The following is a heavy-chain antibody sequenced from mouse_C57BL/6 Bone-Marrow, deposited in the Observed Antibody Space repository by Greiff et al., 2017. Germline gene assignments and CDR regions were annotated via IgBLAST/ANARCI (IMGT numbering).Heavy chain of an antibody. CDR3: TPHPYYGYDDGFDY. Sequence: VQLQQSGAELVRPGASVKLSCTASGFNIKDDYMHWVKQRPEQGLEWIGWIDPENGDTEYASKFQGKATITADPSSNTAYLKLSSLTSADTAVYYCTPHPYYGYDDGFDYWGQGTTLTVSS. CDR1: GFNIKDDY. CDR2: IDPENGDT. J-gene: IGHJ2*01. D-gene: IGHD2-9*01. V-gene: IGHV14-4*01.